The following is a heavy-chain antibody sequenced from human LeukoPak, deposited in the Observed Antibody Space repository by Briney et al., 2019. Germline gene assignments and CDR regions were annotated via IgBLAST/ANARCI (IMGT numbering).Heavy chain of an antibody. D-gene: IGHD3-10*01. Sequence: GGSLRLSCAASGFTFSNYWMSWVRQAPGKGLEWVANIQEDGSEKYYVDSVKGRFTISRDNAKNSLYLQMASLRAEDTAVYYCAKYYYISGTYQAFDYWGQGTLVTVSS. V-gene: IGHV3-7*02. CDR1: GFTFSNYW. CDR3: AKYYYISGTYQAFDY. J-gene: IGHJ4*02. CDR2: IQEDGSEK.